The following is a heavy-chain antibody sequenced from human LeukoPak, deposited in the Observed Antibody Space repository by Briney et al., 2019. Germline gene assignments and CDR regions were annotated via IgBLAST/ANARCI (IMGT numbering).Heavy chain of an antibody. CDR3: AIIVVVVAANGSAAFDI. V-gene: IGHV3-66*01. CDR1: GFTVSSNY. CDR2: IYSGGST. D-gene: IGHD2-15*01. Sequence: GGSLRLSCAASGFTVSSNYMSWVRQAPGKGLEWVSVIYSGGSTYYAASVKGRFTISRDNSKNTLYLQMHSLRGEDTAVYYCAIIVVVVAANGSAAFDIWGQGTMVTVSS. J-gene: IGHJ3*02.